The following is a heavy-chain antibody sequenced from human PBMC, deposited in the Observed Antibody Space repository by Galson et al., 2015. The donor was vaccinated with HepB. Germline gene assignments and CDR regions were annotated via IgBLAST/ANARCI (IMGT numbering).Heavy chain of an antibody. Sequence: SLRLSCAASGFTFSSYGMHWVRQAPGKGLEWVAFIRYDGSNKYYADSVKGRFTISRDNSKNTLYLQMNSLRAEDTAVYYCAKEGGYYGSGGYGMDVWGQGTTVTFSS. CDR1: GFTFSSYG. J-gene: IGHJ6*02. CDR3: AKEGGYYGSGGYGMDV. D-gene: IGHD3-10*01. V-gene: IGHV3-30*02. CDR2: IRYDGSNK.